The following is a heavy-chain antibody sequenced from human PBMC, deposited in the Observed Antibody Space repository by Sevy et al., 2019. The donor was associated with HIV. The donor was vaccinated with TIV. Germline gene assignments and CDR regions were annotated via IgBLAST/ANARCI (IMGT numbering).Heavy chain of an antibody. D-gene: IGHD3-3*01. J-gene: IGHJ4*02. V-gene: IGHV1-2*02. Sequence: ASVKVSCKASGYIFSGYYFYWVRQAPGQGLELMGWINPESGDTNYARKFQGRVTMTRDTSVTTAYMTLSRLKSNDTALYYCARGPLVSYYDFWKRAPHYWGQGTLVTVSS. CDR3: ARGPLVSYYDFWKRAPHY. CDR2: INPESGDT. CDR1: GYIFSGYY.